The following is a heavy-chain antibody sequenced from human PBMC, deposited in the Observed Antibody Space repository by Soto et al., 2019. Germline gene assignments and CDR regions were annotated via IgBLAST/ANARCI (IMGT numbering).Heavy chain of an antibody. CDR1: GFAFSRNA. J-gene: IGHJ2*01. CDR2: VSADGGRK. Sequence: EMQLLESGGGLAQPGGSLRLSCEASGFAFSRNAINWVRQAPGKGLEWVSSVSADGGRKYYAESVKGRFTVSRDNSKNTVFLQMNALSAEDAAICFCVKEQTGDLVWYFDLWGRGTLVTVSS. D-gene: IGHD7-27*01. V-gene: IGHV3-23*01. CDR3: VKEQTGDLVWYFDL.